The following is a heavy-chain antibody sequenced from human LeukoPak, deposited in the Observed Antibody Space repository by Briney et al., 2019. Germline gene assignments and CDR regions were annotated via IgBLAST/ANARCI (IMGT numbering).Heavy chain of an antibody. CDR1: GFTFSSYG. V-gene: IGHV3-30*02. CDR2: IRYDGSNK. D-gene: IGHD5-24*01. Sequence: AGGSLRLSCAASGFTFSSYGMHWVRQAPGKGLEWVAFIRYDGSNKYYADSVKGRFTIPRDNSKNTLYLQMNSLRAEDTAVYYCAKVEMATTLYYFDYWGQGTLVTVSS. CDR3: AKVEMATTLYYFDY. J-gene: IGHJ4*02.